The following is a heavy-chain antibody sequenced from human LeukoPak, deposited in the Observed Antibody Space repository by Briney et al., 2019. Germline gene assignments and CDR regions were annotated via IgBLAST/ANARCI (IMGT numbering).Heavy chain of an antibody. CDR2: ISGSGGST. CDR1: GFTFSSYG. Sequence: PRGSLRLSCAASGFTFSSYGMSWVRQAPGKGLEWVSAISGSGGSTYYADSVKGRFTISRDNAKNSLYLQMNSLRAEDTAVYYCARDSGTFYPDFDYWGQGTLVTVSS. J-gene: IGHJ4*02. CDR3: ARDSGTFYPDFDY. D-gene: IGHD2/OR15-2a*01. V-gene: IGHV3-23*01.